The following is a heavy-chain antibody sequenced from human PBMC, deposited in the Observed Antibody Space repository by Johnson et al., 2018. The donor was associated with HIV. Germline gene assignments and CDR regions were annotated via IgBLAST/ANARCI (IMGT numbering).Heavy chain of an antibody. V-gene: IGHV3-30*18. CDR2: ISYDGSDQ. D-gene: IGHD2-21*01. CDR3: AKGPQGIATPDAFDI. Sequence: QVPLVQPGGGVFQPGRSLRLSCAASGFTFSSYGMHWVRQAPGKGLEWAAVISYDGSDQYYADSVKGRFTISRDNSKNTLYLQMNSLRAEDTAVYYCAKGPQGIATPDAFDIWGQGTMVTVSS. CDR1: GFTFSSYG. J-gene: IGHJ3*02.